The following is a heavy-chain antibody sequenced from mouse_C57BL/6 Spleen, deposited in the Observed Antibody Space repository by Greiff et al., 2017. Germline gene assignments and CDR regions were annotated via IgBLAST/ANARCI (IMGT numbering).Heavy chain of an antibody. J-gene: IGHJ3*01. Sequence: EVQRVESVAELVRPGASVKLSCTASGFNIKNNNMHWVKQSPEQGLEWIGMIDPANGNTKYAPKFQGKATITADTSSNTAYLQLSILTSEDTAIXYCARGGNYVWFAYWGQGTLVTVSA. D-gene: IGHD2-1*01. CDR1: GFNIKNNN. V-gene: IGHV14-3*01. CDR2: IDPANGNT. CDR3: ARGGNYVWFAY.